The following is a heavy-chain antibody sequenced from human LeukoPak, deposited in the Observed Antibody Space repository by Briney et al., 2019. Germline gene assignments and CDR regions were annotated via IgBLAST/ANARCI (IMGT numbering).Heavy chain of an antibody. CDR3: ARVDYGSGSYGYYYYYYMDV. V-gene: IGHV3-48*03. Sequence: GGSLRLSCAASGFSFSTYEFHWVRHAPGKGLEWVSYISASGQTIYYADSVRGRFTISRDNAKNSLYLQMNSLGAEDTAVYYCARVDYGSGSYGYYYYYYMDVWGKGTTVTISS. J-gene: IGHJ6*03. D-gene: IGHD3-10*01. CDR1: GFSFSTYE. CDR2: ISASGQTI.